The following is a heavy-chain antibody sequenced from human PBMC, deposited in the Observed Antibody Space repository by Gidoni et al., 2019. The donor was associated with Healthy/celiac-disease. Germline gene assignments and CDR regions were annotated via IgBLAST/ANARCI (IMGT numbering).Heavy chain of an antibody. D-gene: IGHD3-22*01. Sequence: QVQLVQSGAEVKKPGASVKVSCQASGYTFTGYYMHWVRQAPGQGLEWMGRINPNSGGTNYAQKFQGRVTMTRDTSISTAYMELSRLRSDDTAVYYCATYYYDSSGYHYYGMDVWGQGTTVTVSS. CDR1: GYTFTGYY. V-gene: IGHV1-2*06. CDR2: INPNSGGT. J-gene: IGHJ6*02. CDR3: ATYYYDSSGYHYYGMDV.